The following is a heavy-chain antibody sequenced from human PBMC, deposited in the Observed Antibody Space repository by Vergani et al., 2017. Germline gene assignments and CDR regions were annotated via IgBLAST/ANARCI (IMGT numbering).Heavy chain of an antibody. CDR3: ARDPRIGRTTKMFDYYGMDV. D-gene: IGHD1-1*01. CDR1: GGTFSSYA. CDR2: IIPIFGTA. J-gene: IGHJ6*02. Sequence: QVQLVQSGAEVKKPGSSVKVSCKASGGTFSSYAISWVRQAPGQGLEWMGGIIPIFGTANYAQKFQGRVTITADESTSTAYMELSSLRSEDTAVYYCARDPRIGRTTKMFDYYGMDVWGQGTTVTVSS. V-gene: IGHV1-69*01.